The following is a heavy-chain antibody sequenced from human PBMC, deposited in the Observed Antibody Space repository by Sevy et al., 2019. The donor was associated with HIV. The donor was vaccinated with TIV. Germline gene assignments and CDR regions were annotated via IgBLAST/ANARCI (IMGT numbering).Heavy chain of an antibody. D-gene: IGHD3-22*01. Sequence: ASVKVSCKASGYTFTNYGISWVRQAPGQGLEWMGRISTYNGNTNYAQKLQGRVTMTTDTSTSTAYMELRSLRSDDTAVYYCARGVDSIRFDPWGQGTLVTVSS. J-gene: IGHJ5*02. V-gene: IGHV1-18*01. CDR1: GYTFTNYG. CDR2: ISTYNGNT. CDR3: ARGVDSIRFDP.